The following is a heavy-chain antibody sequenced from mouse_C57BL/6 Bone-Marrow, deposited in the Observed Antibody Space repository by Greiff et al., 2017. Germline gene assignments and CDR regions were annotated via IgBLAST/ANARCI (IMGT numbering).Heavy chain of an antibody. CDR3: ARVPYYYGFYY. V-gene: IGHV5-4*03. CDR2: ISDGGSYT. Sequence: EVKLMESGGGLVKPGGSLKLSCAASGFTFSSYALSWVRQTPEKRLEWVATISDGGSYTYYPDNVKGRFTISRDNAKNNLYLQMSHLKSEDTAMYYCARVPYYYGFYYWGQGTTLTVSS. CDR1: GFTFSSYA. J-gene: IGHJ2*01. D-gene: IGHD1-1*01.